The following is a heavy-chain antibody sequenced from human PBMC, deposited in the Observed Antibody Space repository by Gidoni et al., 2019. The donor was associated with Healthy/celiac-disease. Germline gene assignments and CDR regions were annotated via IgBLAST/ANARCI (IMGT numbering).Heavy chain of an antibody. CDR3: AKSGTMIVSWAAFDI. J-gene: IGHJ3*02. Sequence: EVQLVESGGGLVKPGRSLRLSCAASGSTFDDYAMHWVRQAPGKGLEWVSGISWNSGSIGYADSVKGRFTISRDNAKNSLYLQMNSLRAEDTALYYCAKSGTMIVSWAAFDIWGQGTMVTVSS. CDR1: GSTFDDYA. CDR2: ISWNSGSI. V-gene: IGHV3-9*01. D-gene: IGHD3-22*01.